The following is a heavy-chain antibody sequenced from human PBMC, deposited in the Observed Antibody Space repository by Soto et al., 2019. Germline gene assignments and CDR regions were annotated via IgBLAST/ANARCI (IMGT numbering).Heavy chain of an antibody. CDR3: ARTPETRDGLDP. J-gene: IGHJ5*02. Sequence: QVQLQQSGPGLVRPSETLSLSCSVSGASVSSYYWSWVRQPPGKGLEWIGYIYYIGAYNYNPSLKSRVTISVDTSKNQFSLKLTSVTAADTVVYYCARTPETRDGLDPWGQGTLVTVSS. V-gene: IGHV4-59*02. D-gene: IGHD1-7*01. CDR1: GASVSSYY. CDR2: IYYIGAY.